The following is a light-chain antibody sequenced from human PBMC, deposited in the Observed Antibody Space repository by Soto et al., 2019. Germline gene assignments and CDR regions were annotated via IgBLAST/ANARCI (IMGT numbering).Light chain of an antibody. J-gene: IGKJ1*01. V-gene: IGKV1-5*01. CDR1: QSISSW. Sequence: DIQMTQSPSTLSASVGDRVTITCRASQSISSWLSWYQQKPVKAPKLLIYDASSLESGVPSRFSGSGSGTEFTLTISSLQTDDFASYYCQQYDSYSWTFGQGTKVDIK. CDR2: DAS. CDR3: QQYDSYSWT.